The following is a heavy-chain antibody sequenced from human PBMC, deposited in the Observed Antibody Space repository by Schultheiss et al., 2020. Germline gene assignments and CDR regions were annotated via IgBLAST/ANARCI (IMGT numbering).Heavy chain of an antibody. CDR3: ARGVFNHWEFDC. V-gene: IGHV3-30*03. CDR2: ISYDGSNK. J-gene: IGHJ4*02. Sequence: GGSLRLSCAASGFTFSSYGMHWVRQAPGKGLEWVAVISYDGSNKYYADSVKGRFTISRDNAKNSLYLQMNSLRAEDTALYYCARGVFNHWEFDCWGQGTLVTVSS. CDR1: GFTFSSYG. D-gene: IGHD3-3*01.